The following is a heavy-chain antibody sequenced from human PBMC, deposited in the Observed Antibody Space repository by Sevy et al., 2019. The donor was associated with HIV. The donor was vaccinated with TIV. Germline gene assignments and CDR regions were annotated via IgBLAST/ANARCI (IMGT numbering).Heavy chain of an antibody. CDR1: GFTFHTYW. CDR3: ARGKSGYGYALNY. J-gene: IGHJ4*02. Sequence: GGSLRLSCAASGFTFHTYWMQWVRQAPGKGLEWVSVIHSDDTTYHADSVKDRFTISRDNFKNTLYLHMSSLRAEDTAVYYCARGKSGYGYALNYWGQGTLVTVSS. D-gene: IGHD5-18*01. CDR2: IHSDDTT. V-gene: IGHV3-66*01.